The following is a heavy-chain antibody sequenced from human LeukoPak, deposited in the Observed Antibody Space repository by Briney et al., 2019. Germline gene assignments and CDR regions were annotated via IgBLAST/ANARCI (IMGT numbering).Heavy chain of an antibody. D-gene: IGHD2/OR15-2a*01. CDR1: GFTFSSYA. CDR2: ISYDGSNN. Sequence: PGGSLRLSCAASGFTFSSYAMHWVRQAPGKGLEWVALISYDGSNNFYADSVKGRFTISRDNSKNTLYLQMNSLRDEDSAVYYCARDRFLGTPYGMDVWGQGTTVTVSS. V-gene: IGHV3-30-3*01. CDR3: ARDRFLGTPYGMDV. J-gene: IGHJ6*02.